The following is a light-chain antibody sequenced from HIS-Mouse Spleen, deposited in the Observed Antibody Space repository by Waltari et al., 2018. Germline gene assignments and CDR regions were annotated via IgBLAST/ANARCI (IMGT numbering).Light chain of an antibody. V-gene: IGLV2-14*03. CDR3: SSYTSSSTSVV. Sequence: QSALTQPASVSGSPGQSITISCTGTSSDVGGYNYVSWYQQHPGKAPKLMIYDVSTRPSGVSNRCSGSKSGNTASLTISGLQAEDEADYYCSSYTSSSTSVVFGGGTKLTVL. CDR2: DVS. CDR1: SSDVGGYNY. J-gene: IGLJ2*01.